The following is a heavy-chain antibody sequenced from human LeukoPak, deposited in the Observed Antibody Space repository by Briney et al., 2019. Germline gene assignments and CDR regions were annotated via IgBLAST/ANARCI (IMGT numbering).Heavy chain of an antibody. V-gene: IGHV1-69*13. J-gene: IGHJ4*02. CDR1: GGTFSSYA. D-gene: IGHD3-22*01. Sequence: GASVKVPCKASGGTFSSYAISWVRQAPGQGLEWMGGIIPIFGTANYAQKFQGRVTITADESTSTAYMELSSLRSEDTAVYYCARESYDSSGRSFDYWGQGTLVTVSS. CDR2: IIPIFGTA. CDR3: ARESYDSSGRSFDY.